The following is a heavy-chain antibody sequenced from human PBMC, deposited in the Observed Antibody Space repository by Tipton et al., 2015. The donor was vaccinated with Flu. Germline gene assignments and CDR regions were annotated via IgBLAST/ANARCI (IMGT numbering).Heavy chain of an antibody. CDR1: GGSISSSRYY. Sequence: GLVKPSETLSLTCTVSGGSISSSRYYWGWIRQPPGKGLEWIGSIYYSGSTYYNPSLKSRVTISVDTSKHQFSLRLISVTAADTAVYYCARAPEYYDFWSGYPHYFGCWGQGTLVTVSS. CDR3: ARAPEYYDFWSGYPHYFGC. D-gene: IGHD3-3*01. V-gene: IGHV4-39*07. J-gene: IGHJ4*02. CDR2: IYYSGST.